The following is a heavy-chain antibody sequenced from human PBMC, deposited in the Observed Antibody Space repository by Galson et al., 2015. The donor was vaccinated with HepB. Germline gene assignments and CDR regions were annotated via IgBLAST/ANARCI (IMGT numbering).Heavy chain of an antibody. CDR2: MNTNTGKP. CDR3: ARSPLRFLDWLPYYDYYYMDV. Sequence: SVKVSCKASGYTFADYVVNWVRQAPGQGLEWMGGMNTNTGKPTSAPGFAGRFVFSLDTSVTTAYLQLSSLETDDTAVYYCARSPLRFLDWLPYYDYYYMDVWGEGTTVTVSS. D-gene: IGHD3-3*01. CDR1: GYTFADYV. J-gene: IGHJ6*03. V-gene: IGHV7-4-1*02.